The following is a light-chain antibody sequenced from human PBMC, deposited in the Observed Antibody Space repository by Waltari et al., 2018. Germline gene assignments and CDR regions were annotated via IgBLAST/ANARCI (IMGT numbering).Light chain of an antibody. V-gene: IGLV2-11*01. CDR3: CSFAGSYTYV. CDR1: SRDVGGYDY. J-gene: IGLJ1*01. Sequence: QSALTQPRSESGSPGQSVTISCAGTSRDVGGYDYVSWFQQHPGKVPKLLIYDVNERPSDVPDRFSGSKSANTASLTISGLQTEDEADYYCCSFAGSYTYVFGSGTRVTVL. CDR2: DVN.